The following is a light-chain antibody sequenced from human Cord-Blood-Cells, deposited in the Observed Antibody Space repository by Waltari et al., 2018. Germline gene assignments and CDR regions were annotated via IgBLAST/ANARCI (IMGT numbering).Light chain of an antibody. V-gene: IGKV1-5*01. CDR3: QQYNSYPVT. CDR2: DAS. J-gene: IGKJ2*01. Sequence: DIQMTQSPSTLSASVGDRVTITCRASQSISSWLAWYQQKPGKAPKLLIYDASSLESGVPSRFSGSGSRTEFTLTISSLQPDDFATYYCQQYNSYPVTFGQGTKLEIK. CDR1: QSISSW.